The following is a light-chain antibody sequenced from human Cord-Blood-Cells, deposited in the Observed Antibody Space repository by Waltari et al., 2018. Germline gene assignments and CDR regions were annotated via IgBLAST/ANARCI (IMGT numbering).Light chain of an antibody. V-gene: IGKV1-39*01. CDR2: AAS. CDR1: QSISSY. CDR3: QQSYSTPWT. J-gene: IGKJ1*01. Sequence: DIQMTQSPSSLSASVGDRVTITCRASQSISSYLNWYQQKPGKAPKLLIYAASSLQGGVPSRFSGSGSGTDFTLTIRSLQPEYFATYYCQQSYSTPWTFGQGTKVEIK.